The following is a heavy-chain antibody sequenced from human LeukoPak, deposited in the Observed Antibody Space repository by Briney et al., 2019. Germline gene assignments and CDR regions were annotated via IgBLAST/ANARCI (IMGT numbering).Heavy chain of an antibody. Sequence: GSLRLSCAASGFTVSSNYMSWVRQAPGKGLEWVSVIYSGGSTYYADSVKGRFTISRDNSKNTLYLQMNSLRAEDTAVYYCARDRGSVDTAMEWFDPWGQGTLVTVSS. CDR1: GFTVSSNY. CDR2: IYSGGST. D-gene: IGHD5-18*01. V-gene: IGHV3-66*01. CDR3: ARDRGSVDTAMEWFDP. J-gene: IGHJ5*02.